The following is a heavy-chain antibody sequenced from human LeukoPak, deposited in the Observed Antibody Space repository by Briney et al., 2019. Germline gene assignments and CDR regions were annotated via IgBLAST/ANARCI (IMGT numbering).Heavy chain of an antibody. D-gene: IGHD3-3*01. V-gene: IGHV3-30*03. Sequence: GGSLRLSCVASGFTLSNYGIHWVRQAPGKGLEWKGVISYDGVNKYQADSVKGRLTMSRDNSKNTLFLQMDSLRAEDTAVYYCARDRVMYYYFGMDVWGHGTTVTVSS. CDR3: ARDRVMYYYFGMDV. CDR1: GFTLSNYG. CDR2: ISYDGVNK. J-gene: IGHJ6*02.